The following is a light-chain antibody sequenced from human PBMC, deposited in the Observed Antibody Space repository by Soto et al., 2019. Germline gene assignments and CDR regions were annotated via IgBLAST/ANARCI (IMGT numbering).Light chain of an antibody. J-gene: IGKJ4*01. Sequence: VVMTQSPLSLPVTLGQPASISCRSSQSLVYSDGNTYLNWFHQRPGQSPRRMIYKVSNRDSGVPERFSGSGSGTAFTLTISRVEAEDVGVYYCMQGTYWPRLTFGGGTKVEIK. CDR2: KVS. CDR3: MQGTYWPRLT. CDR1: QSLVYSDGNTY. V-gene: IGKV2-30*01.